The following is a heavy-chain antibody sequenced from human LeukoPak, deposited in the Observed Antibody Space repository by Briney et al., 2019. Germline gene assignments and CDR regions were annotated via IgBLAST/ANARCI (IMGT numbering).Heavy chain of an antibody. D-gene: IGHD6-13*01. CDR3: AKGRDSSSWYYFDY. J-gene: IGHJ4*02. V-gene: IGHV3-21*04. Sequence: AGGSLRLSCAASGFTFSSYSMNWVRQAPGKGLEWVSSISSSSSYIYYADSVKGRFTISRDNAKNSLYLQMNSLRAEDMALYYCAKGRDSSSWYYFDYWGQGTLVTVSS. CDR1: GFTFSSYS. CDR2: ISSSSSYI.